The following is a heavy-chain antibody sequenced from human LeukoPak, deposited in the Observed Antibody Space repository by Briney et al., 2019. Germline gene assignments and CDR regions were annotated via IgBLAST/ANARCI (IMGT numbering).Heavy chain of an antibody. CDR3: ARGSPHYHGSRYNWFDP. J-gene: IGHJ5*02. V-gene: IGHV4-34*01. Sequence: PSETLSLTCAVYGGSFSGYYWSWIRQPPGKGLEWIGEINHSGSTNYNPSLKSRVTISVDTSKNQFSLKLSSVTAADTAVYYCARGSPHYHGSRYNWFDPWGQGTLVTVSS. CDR1: GGSFSGYY. D-gene: IGHD3-10*01. CDR2: INHSGST.